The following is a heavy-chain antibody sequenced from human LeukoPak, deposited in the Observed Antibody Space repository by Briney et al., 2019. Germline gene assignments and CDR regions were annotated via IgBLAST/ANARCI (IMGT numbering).Heavy chain of an antibody. V-gene: IGHV3-72*01. CDR2: TRNKGNSNTT. D-gene: IGHD2-8*01. CDR3: ARESGGGVLGYFDL. Sequence: GGSLRLSCAASGCTFSDHCMDWVRQAPGKGLEWVGRTRNKGNSNTTEYAASFKGRFTISKDDSKKSLYLQMNSLRTEDTAVYYCARESGGGVLGYFDLWGRGTLVSVSS. CDR1: GCTFSDHC. J-gene: IGHJ2*01.